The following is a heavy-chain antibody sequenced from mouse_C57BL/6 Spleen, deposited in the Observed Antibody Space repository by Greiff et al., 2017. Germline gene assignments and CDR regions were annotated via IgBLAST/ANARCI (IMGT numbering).Heavy chain of an antibody. D-gene: IGHD1-1*01. CDR3: TRDLATTVVATPAWFAY. J-gene: IGHJ3*01. CDR2: IDPETGGT. V-gene: IGHV1-15*01. CDR1: GYTFTDYE. Sequence: QVQLQQSRAELVRPGASVTLSCKASGYTFTDYEMHWVKQTPVHGLEWIGAIDPETGGTAYNQKFKGKAILTADKSSSTAYMELRSLTSEDSAVYYCTRDLATTVVATPAWFAYWGQGTLVTVSA.